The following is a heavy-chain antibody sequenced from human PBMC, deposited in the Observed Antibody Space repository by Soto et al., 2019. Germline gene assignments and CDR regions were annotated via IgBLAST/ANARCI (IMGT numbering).Heavy chain of an antibody. V-gene: IGHV3-23*01. CDR3: AKDAAMVSSTFNYFDY. D-gene: IGHD6-13*01. J-gene: IGHJ4*02. Sequence: EVHLLESGGGLVQPGGSLRLSCAASGFFFSSYAMSWVRQAPGKGLEWVSGIGGSGGYKSYADSVKGRFTISIDNSKNTLYLQMESLGAEDTAVYYCAKDAAMVSSTFNYFDYWGQGTLVAVSS. CDR2: IGGSGGYK. CDR1: GFFFSSYA.